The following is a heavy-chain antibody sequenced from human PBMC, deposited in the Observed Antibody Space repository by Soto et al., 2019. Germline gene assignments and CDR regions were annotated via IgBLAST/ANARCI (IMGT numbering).Heavy chain of an antibody. CDR2: INESGSP. D-gene: IGHD3-10*01. CDR1: GASLSGYY. Sequence: QVQLQQWGAGLLKPSETLSLTCAVYGASLSGYYWTWIRQSPGKGLEWIAEINESGSPNYSPSLKGRLTISLVTTKNLFALALSSVTAADTAVYYCGGGRHYGSWSYSIRSGFQYYFYIDVWGKGTTVTVSS. V-gene: IGHV4-34*01. J-gene: IGHJ6*03. CDR3: GGGRHYGSWSYSIRSGFQYYFYIDV.